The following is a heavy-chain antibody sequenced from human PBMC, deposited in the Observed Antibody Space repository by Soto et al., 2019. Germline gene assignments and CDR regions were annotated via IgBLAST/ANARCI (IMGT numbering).Heavy chain of an antibody. V-gene: IGHV4-34*01. CDR1: GGSFSGYY. D-gene: IGHD1-26*01. CDR3: ARGNSGSYLTTPYYFDY. Sequence: SETLSLTCAVYGGSFSGYYWSWIRQPPGKGLEWIGEINHSGSTNYNPSLKSRVTISVDTSKNQFSLKLSSVTAADTAVYYCARGNSGSYLTTPYYFDYWGQGTLVTVSS. J-gene: IGHJ4*02. CDR2: INHSGST.